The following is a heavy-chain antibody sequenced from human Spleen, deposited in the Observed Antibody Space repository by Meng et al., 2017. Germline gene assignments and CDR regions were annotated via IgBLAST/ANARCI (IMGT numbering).Heavy chain of an antibody. V-gene: IGHV2-5*02. CDR2: IYWDDDK. D-gene: IGHD5-18*01. Sequence: QITLKESGPTLVKPTQTLTLTCTFSGFSLSTIGLGVGWIRQPPGKALEWLALIYWDDDKRYSPSLKSRLTITKDTPKNQVVLTMTNMDPVDTATYYCAHRPADTAMVYFDYWGQGTLVTVSS. J-gene: IGHJ4*02. CDR3: AHRPADTAMVYFDY. CDR1: GFSLSTIGLG.